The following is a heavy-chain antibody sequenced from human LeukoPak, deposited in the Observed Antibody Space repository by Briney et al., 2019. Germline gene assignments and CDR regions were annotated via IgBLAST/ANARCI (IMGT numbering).Heavy chain of an antibody. CDR2: IYPGDSDT. CDR1: GSSFTSYW. D-gene: IGHD2-15*01. CDR3: ARISGYCSGGSCYWIDY. J-gene: IGHJ4*02. V-gene: IGHV5-51*01. Sequence: GESLKISCKGSGSSFTSYWIGWVRQMPGKGLEWMGIIYPGDSDTRYSPSFQGQVTISADKSISTAYLQSSSLKASDTAMYYCARISGYCSGGSCYWIDYWGQGTLVTVSS.